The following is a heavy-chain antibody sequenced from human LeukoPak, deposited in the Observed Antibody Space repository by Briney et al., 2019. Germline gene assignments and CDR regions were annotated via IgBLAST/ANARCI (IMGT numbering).Heavy chain of an antibody. D-gene: IGHD1-26*01. V-gene: IGHV4-31*03. CDR2: IYYSGTT. J-gene: IGHJ4*02. Sequence: SETLSLTCTVSGGSISSGGYYWSWIRQYPGKGLEWIGYIYYSGTTYYNPSLKSRVTISVDTSKNQFSLKLSSVTAADTRVYNSARDHSESYYGEYFDYWGQGTLVTVSS. CDR3: ARDHSESYYGEYFDY. CDR1: GGSISSGGYY.